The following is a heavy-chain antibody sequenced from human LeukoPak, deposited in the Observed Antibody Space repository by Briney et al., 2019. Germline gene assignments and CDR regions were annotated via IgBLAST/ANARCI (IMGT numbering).Heavy chain of an antibody. CDR2: INPNSGGT. D-gene: IGHD2-15*01. CDR1: GYTFTGYY. J-gene: IGHJ3*02. Sequence: ASVKVSCKASGYTFTGYYMHWVRQAPGQGLEWMGWINPNSGGTNCAQKFQGRVTMTRDTSISTAYMELSRLRSDDTAVYYCARGWGCSGGSCYSDAFDIWGQGTMVTVSS. V-gene: IGHV1-2*02. CDR3: ARGWGCSGGSCYSDAFDI.